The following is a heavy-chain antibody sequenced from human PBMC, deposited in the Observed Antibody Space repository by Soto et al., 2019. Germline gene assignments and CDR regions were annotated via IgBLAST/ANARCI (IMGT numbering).Heavy chain of an antibody. CDR3: VRQRALDSSGHYSDF. D-gene: IGHD3-22*01. CDR1: GYTFSSYW. J-gene: IGHJ4*02. Sequence: GESLEISCKGSGYTFSSYWIAWVRQMPGKGLEWMGVIYPGDSDTRYSPSFQGQVTISADKSISTAYLQWSSLKASDTAMYYCVRQRALDSSGHYSDFWGQGTQVTVSS. CDR2: IYPGDSDT. V-gene: IGHV5-51*01.